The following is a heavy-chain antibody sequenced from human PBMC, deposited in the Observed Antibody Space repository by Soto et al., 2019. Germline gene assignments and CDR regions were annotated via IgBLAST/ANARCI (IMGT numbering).Heavy chain of an antibody. V-gene: IGHV4-34*01. CDR2: INHSGST. D-gene: IGHD6-13*01. CDR1: GGSFSGYY. J-gene: IGHJ6*04. CDR3: AGGTIAAAGARSYYYYAMDV. Sequence: QVQLQQWGAGLLKPSETLSLTCAVYGGSFSGYYWSWIRQPPGKGLEWIGEINHSGSTNSNPSLTSRVAISGDTSKNQFSRKLSSVTAADTAVYYCAGGTIAAAGARSYYYYAMDVWGKGTTVTVSS.